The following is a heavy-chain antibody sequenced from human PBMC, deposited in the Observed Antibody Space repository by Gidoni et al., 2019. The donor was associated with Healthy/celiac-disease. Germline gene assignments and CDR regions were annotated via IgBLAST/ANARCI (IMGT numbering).Heavy chain of an antibody. CDR1: GFPFSNAW. CDR2: IKSKTDGGTT. D-gene: IGHD2-2*01. Sequence: EVQLVESGGGLVKPGGSLRPSCAASGFPFSNAWMSWFRQAPGKGLEWVGRIKSKTDGGTTDYAAPVKGRFTISRDDSKNTLYLQMNSLKTEDTAVYYCTTSAYCSSTSCYASYYYYGMDVWGQGTTVTVSS. V-gene: IGHV3-15*01. CDR3: TTSAYCSSTSCYASYYYYGMDV. J-gene: IGHJ6*02.